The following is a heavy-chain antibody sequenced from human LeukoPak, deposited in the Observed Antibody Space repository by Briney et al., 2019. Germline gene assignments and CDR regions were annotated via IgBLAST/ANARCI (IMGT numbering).Heavy chain of an antibody. J-gene: IGHJ4*02. V-gene: IGHV3-33*01. Sequence: GRSLRLSCAASGFTFSSYGMHWVRQAPGKGLEWVAVIWNDGSKSNYPDSVKGRFTISRDDSKNTLFLQMSSLRVEDTAVYYRARFRSGWYMDYWGQGTLVTVSS. CDR2: IWNDGSKS. CDR3: ARFRSGWYMDY. D-gene: IGHD6-19*01. CDR1: GFTFSSYG.